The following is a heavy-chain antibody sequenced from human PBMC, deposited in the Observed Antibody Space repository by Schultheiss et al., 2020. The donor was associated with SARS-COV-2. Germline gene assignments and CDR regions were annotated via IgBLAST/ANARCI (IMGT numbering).Heavy chain of an antibody. D-gene: IGHD6-19*01. J-gene: IGHJ4*02. CDR2: ISYDGSNK. CDR3: AKDRPDSSGWTGDY. V-gene: IGHV3-30*07. CDR1: GFTFSSYA. Sequence: GGSLRLSCAASGFTFSSYAMHWVRQAPGKGLEWVAVISYDGSNKYYADSVKGRFTISRDNAKNTLYLQMNSLRAEDTAVYYCAKDRPDSSGWTGDYWGQGTLVTVSS.